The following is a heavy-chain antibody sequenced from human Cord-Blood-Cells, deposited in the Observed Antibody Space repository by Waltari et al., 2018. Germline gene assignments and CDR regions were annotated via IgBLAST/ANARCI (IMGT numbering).Heavy chain of an antibody. Sequence: EVQLLESGGGLVQPGGSLSLSCAASGFTFSSYAMSWVRQAPGKGLEWVSAISGSGGSTYYADAVKGRFTISRDNSKNTLYLQMNSLRAEDTAVYYCANLGYSGYGNWFDPWGQGTLVTVSS. J-gene: IGHJ5*02. D-gene: IGHD5-12*01. CDR2: ISGSGGST. V-gene: IGHV3-23*01. CDR1: GFTFSSYA. CDR3: ANLGYSGYGNWFDP.